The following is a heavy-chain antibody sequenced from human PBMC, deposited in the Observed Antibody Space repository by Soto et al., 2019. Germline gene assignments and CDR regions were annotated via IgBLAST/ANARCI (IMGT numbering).Heavy chain of an antibody. CDR3: ASQWVDYGDFDYYYYMDV. Sequence: PSETLSLTCTVSGGSISSSSYYWGWIRQPPGKGLEWIGSIYYSGSTYYNPSLKSRVTISVDTSKNQFSLKLSSVTAADTAVYYCASQWVDYGDFDYYYYMDVWGNGTTVTVSS. V-gene: IGHV4-39*01. D-gene: IGHD4-17*01. J-gene: IGHJ6*03. CDR1: GGSISSSSYY. CDR2: IYYSGST.